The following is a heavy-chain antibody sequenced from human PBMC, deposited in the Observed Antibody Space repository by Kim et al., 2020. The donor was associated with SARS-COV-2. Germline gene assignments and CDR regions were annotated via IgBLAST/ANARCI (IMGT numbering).Heavy chain of an antibody. CDR2: ISYDGSNK. V-gene: IGHV3-30*18. CDR3: AKDRPGADDY. J-gene: IGHJ4*02. Sequence: GSLILSCAASGFTFSSYGMHWVRQAPGKGLEWVAVISYDGSNKYYADSVKGRFTISRDNSKNTLYLQMNSLRAEDTAVYYCAKDRPGADDYWGQGTLVTVSS. D-gene: IGHD1-26*01. CDR1: GFTFSSYG.